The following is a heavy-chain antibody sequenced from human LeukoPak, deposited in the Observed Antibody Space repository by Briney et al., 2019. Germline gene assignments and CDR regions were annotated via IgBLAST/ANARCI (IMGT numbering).Heavy chain of an antibody. D-gene: IGHD7-27*01. J-gene: IGHJ4*02. V-gene: IGHV3-48*03. CDR2: ISSSGSTI. CDR1: GFTFSSYE. CDR3: ARGHWGLDY. Sequence: PGGSLRLSCAASGFTFSSYEMNWVRQAPGKGLGWVSYISSSGSTIYYADSLKGRFTTPRDNAKNSLYLQMNSLRAEDTAVYYCARGHWGLDYWGRGTLVTASS.